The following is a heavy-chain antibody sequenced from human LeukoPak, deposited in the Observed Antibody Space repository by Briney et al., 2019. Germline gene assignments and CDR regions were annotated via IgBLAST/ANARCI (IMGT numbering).Heavy chain of an antibody. CDR2: IYHSGST. CDR3: ARASYDSSGYDAFDI. D-gene: IGHD3-22*01. V-gene: IGHV4-38-2*02. J-gene: IGHJ3*02. Sequence: PSETLSLTCTVSGYSISSGYYWGWIRQPPGKGLEWIGSIYHSGSTNYNPSLKSRVTISVDKSKNQFSLKLSSVTAADTAVYYCARASYDSSGYDAFDIWGQGTMVTVSS. CDR1: GYSISSGYY.